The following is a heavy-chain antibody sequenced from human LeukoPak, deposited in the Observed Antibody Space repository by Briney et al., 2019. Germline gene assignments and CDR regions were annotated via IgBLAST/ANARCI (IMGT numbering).Heavy chain of an antibody. Sequence: GGSLRLSCAASGFTFSSYAMSWVRQAPGKELEWVSAISGSGGSTYYADSVKGRFTISRDNSKNTLYLQMNSLRAEDTAVYYCAKGAVRDYYDSSHCYGMDVWGQGTTVTVSS. D-gene: IGHD3-22*01. CDR3: AKGAVRDYYDSSHCYGMDV. V-gene: IGHV3-23*01. J-gene: IGHJ6*02. CDR2: ISGSGGST. CDR1: GFTFSSYA.